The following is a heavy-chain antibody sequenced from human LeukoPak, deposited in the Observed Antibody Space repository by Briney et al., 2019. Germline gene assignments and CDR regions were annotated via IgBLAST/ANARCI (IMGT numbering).Heavy chain of an antibody. CDR1: GFSLSTSGVG. CDR2: IYWNDDK. V-gene: IGHV2-5*01. Sequence: SGPTLVNPTQTLTXTCTFSGFSLSTSGVGVGWIRQPPGKALEWLALIYWNDDKRYSPSLKSRLTITKGTSKNQVVLTMTNMDPVDTATYYCAHRRHDILTGYLNYFDYWGQGTLVTVSS. CDR3: AHRRHDILTGYLNYFDY. D-gene: IGHD3-9*01. J-gene: IGHJ4*02.